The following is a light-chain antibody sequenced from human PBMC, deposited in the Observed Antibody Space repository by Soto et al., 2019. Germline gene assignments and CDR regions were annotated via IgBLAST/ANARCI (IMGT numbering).Light chain of an antibody. CDR2: DVS. V-gene: IGLV2-11*01. Sequence: SALTQPRSVSGSPGQSVTISCTGTSSDVGGYNYVSWYQQHPGKAPKLMIYDVSKRPSGVPDRFSGSKSGSTASLTISGLQAEDEADYYCCSYAGSYTLWVFGGGTKLTVL. CDR3: CSYAGSYTLWV. CDR1: SSDVGGYNY. J-gene: IGLJ3*02.